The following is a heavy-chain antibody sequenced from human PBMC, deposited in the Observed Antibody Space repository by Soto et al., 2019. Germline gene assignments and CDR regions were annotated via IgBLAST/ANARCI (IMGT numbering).Heavy chain of an antibody. J-gene: IGHJ4*02. CDR1: GFTFSNAW. D-gene: IGHD3-3*01. CDR3: TTDWESTYDFWSGYFRGVPGDY. Sequence: GGSLRLSCAASGFTFSNAWMNWVRQAPGKGLEWVGRIKSKTDGGTTDYAAPVKGRFTISRDDSKNTLYLQMNSLKTEDTAVYYCTTDWESTYDFWSGYFRGVPGDYWGQGTLVTVSS. V-gene: IGHV3-15*07. CDR2: IKSKTDGGTT.